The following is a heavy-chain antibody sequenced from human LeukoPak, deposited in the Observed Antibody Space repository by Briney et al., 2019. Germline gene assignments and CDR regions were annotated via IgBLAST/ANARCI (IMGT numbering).Heavy chain of an antibody. CDR3: ARVVPQYYGLATSMDV. J-gene: IGHJ6*03. D-gene: IGHD3-10*01. CDR1: GYTFTSYY. Sequence: ASVKVSCKASGYTFTSYYMHWVRQAPGQGLEWMGIINPSGGSTSYAQKFQGRVTMTRDMSTSTDYMELSSLRSEDTAVYYCARVVPQYYGLATSMDVWGKGTTVIVSS. CDR2: INPSGGST. V-gene: IGHV1-46*01.